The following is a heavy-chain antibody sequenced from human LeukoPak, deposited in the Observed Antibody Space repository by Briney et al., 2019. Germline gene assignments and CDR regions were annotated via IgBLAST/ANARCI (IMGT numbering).Heavy chain of an antibody. D-gene: IGHD3-9*01. CDR3: TTDVLRYFDWLNDY. V-gene: IGHV3-15*01. J-gene: IGHJ4*02. CDR1: GFTFSNAW. CDR2: IKSKTDGGTT. Sequence: PGGSLRLSCAGPGFTFSNAWMSWVRQAPGKGLEWVGRIKSKTDGGTTDYAAPVKGRFTISRDDSKNTLYLQMNSLKTEDTAVYYCTTDVLRYFDWLNDYWGQGTLVTVSS.